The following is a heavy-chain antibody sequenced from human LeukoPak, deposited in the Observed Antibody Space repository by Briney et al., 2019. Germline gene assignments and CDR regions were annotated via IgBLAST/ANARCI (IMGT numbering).Heavy chain of an antibody. J-gene: IGHJ4*02. CDR3: ATGGLARFDY. D-gene: IGHD3-16*01. V-gene: IGHV1-18*01. Sequence: GASVKVSCTPSGYTFTTYVVTWVRQAPRQGLDWMGSISVYTGNTHYAQTLQGRVPLTTDTSTSTAYMEVRSLRSDDTAMYYCATGGLARFDYWGQGTLV. CDR2: ISVYTGNT. CDR1: GYTFTTYV.